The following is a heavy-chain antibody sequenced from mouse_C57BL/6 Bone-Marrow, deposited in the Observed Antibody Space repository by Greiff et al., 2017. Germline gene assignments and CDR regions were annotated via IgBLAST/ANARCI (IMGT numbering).Heavy chain of an antibody. CDR1: GYSFTGYY. CDR3: AKEGVYYGSSPYWYFEV. J-gene: IGHJ1*03. CDR2: IYPYNGVS. D-gene: IGHD1-1*01. Sequence: VQLQQSGPELVKPGASVKISCKASGYSFTGYYMHWVKQSHGNILDWIGYIYPYNGVSSYNQKFKGKATLTVDKSSSTAYMELRSLTSEDSAVYYYAKEGVYYGSSPYWYFEVWGTGTTVTAAS. V-gene: IGHV1-31*01.